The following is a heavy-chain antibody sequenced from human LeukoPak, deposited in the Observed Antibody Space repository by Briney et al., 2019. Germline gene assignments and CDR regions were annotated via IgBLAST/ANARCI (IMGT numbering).Heavy chain of an antibody. CDR2: INPNSGGT. D-gene: IGHD6-13*01. Sequence: GASVKVSCKASGYTFTGYYMHWVRQAPGQGLEWMGWINPNSGGTNYAQKFQGRVTMTRDTSISTAYMELSRLRSDDTAVYYCARDDSSSWYWYAFDIWGQGTMVTVSS. V-gene: IGHV1-2*02. CDR1: GYTFTGYY. J-gene: IGHJ3*02. CDR3: ARDDSSSWYWYAFDI.